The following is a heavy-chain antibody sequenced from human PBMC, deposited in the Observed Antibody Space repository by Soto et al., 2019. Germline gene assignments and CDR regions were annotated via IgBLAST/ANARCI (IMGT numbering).Heavy chain of an antibody. CDR1: AGSINSTNYY. CDR2: IYSNGVT. CDR3: AYGVYAQWHYPY. V-gene: IGHV4-39*01. D-gene: IGHD2-8*01. J-gene: IGHJ4*02. Sequence: SETLSLTCSVSAGSINSTNYYWGWIRQPPGKGLDWIGIIYSNGVTSYNPSLNSRLTMSVDTSRSQVSLKLSSVTAADTALYYCAYGVYAQWHYPYWRQGTPVTVSS.